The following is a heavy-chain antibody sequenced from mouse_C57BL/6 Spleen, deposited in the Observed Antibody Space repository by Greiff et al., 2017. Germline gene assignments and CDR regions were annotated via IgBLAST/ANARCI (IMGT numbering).Heavy chain of an antibody. D-gene: IGHD1-1*01. CDR2: IDPSDSYT. CDR3: ARPYYGNSYDAMDY. V-gene: IGHV1-59*01. Sequence: QVQLQQPGAELVRPGTSVKLSCKASGYTFTSYWMHWVKQRPGQGLEWIGVIDPSDSYTNYNAKFQGKATLTVDTSSSTAYLQLSSLTSEDSAVYYCARPYYGNSYDAMDYWGQGTSVTVSS. CDR1: GYTFTSYW. J-gene: IGHJ4*01.